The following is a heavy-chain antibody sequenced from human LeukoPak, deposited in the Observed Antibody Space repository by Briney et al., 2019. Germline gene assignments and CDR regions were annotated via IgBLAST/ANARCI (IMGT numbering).Heavy chain of an antibody. V-gene: IGHV3-23*01. CDR3: ARGSV. Sequence: GGSLRLSCAASGFAFSSHGMGWVRQAPGKGPEWVSGISGSGTSTYHADSVKGRFTISRDNSKNTLSLQMNSLRFEDTAVYYCARGSVWSQGTTVTVSS. J-gene: IGHJ6*02. CDR2: ISGSGTST. CDR1: GFAFSSHG.